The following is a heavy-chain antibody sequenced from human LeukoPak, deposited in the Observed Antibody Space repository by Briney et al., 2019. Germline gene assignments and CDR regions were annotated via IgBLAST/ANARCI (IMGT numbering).Heavy chain of an antibody. CDR3: ARERKYDFWSGPQPYGMDV. CDR1: GFTVSSNY. CDR2: IYSGGST. Sequence: GGSLRLSCAASGFTVSSNYMSWVRQAPGKGLEWVSVIYSGGSTYYADSVKGRFTISRDNSKNTLYLQMNSLRAEDTAVYYCARERKYDFWSGPQPYGMDVWGQGTTVTVSS. J-gene: IGHJ6*02. D-gene: IGHD3-3*01. V-gene: IGHV3-53*01.